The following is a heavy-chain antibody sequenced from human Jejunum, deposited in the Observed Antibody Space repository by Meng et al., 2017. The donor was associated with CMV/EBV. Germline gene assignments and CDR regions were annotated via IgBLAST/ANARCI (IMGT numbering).Heavy chain of an antibody. CDR2: ISGSSTYI. D-gene: IGHD4-17*01. CDR3: ARAIDYGDPNWFDP. J-gene: IGHJ5*02. V-gene: IGHV3-21*01. CDR1: GFTFTSYS. Sequence: GFTFTSYSITWVRQAPGKGLEWLSYISGSSTYICHADSVKGRFTISRDNAKNSVYLQMNRLRAEDTAVYYCARAIDYGDPNWFDPWGQGTLVTVSS.